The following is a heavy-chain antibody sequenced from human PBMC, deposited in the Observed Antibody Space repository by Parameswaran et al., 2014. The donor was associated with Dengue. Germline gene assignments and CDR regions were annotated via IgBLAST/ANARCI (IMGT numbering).Heavy chain of an antibody. CDR3: ARAPSRSNPSRDFGMDV. V-gene: IGHV1-18*01. CDR2: ISAYNGNT. J-gene: IGHJ6*02. Sequence: SWVRQAPGQGLEWMGWISAYNGNTNYAQKLQGRVTMTTDTSTSTAYMELRSLRPDDTAVYYCARAPSRSNPSRDFGMDVWGQGTTVTVSS.